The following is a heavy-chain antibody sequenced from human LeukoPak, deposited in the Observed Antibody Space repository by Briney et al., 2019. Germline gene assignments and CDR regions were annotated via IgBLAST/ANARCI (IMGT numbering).Heavy chain of an antibody. J-gene: IGHJ5*02. V-gene: IGHV1-2*02. D-gene: IGHD2-2*01. CDR3: ARASKDIVVVPAAFRFDP. CDR1: GYTFTGYY. Sequence: ASVKVSCKASGYTFTGYYMHWVRQAPGHGLEWMGWINPNSGGTNYAQKFQGRVTMTRDTSISTAYMELSRLRSDDTAVYYCARASKDIVVVPAAFRFDPWGQGTLVTVSS. CDR2: INPNSGGT.